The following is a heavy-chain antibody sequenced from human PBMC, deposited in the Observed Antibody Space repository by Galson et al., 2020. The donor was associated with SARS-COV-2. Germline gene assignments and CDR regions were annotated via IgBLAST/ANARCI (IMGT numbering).Heavy chain of an antibody. CDR2: ISGSGGST. D-gene: IGHD3-10*01. CDR1: GFTFSSYA. J-gene: IGHJ4*02. V-gene: IGHV3-23*01. Sequence: GESLKISCAASGFTFSSYAMSWVRQAPGKGLEWVSAISGSGGSTYYADSVKGRFTISRDNSKNTLYLQMNSLRAEDTAVYYCAKEYYYGSGSYIDYGGQGPLVTVSS. CDR3: AKEYYYGSGSYIDY.